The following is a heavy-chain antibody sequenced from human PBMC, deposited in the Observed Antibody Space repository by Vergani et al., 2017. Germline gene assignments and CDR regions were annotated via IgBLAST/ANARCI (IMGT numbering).Heavy chain of an antibody. Sequence: QVQLVQSGAEVKKPGASVKVSCKASGYTFTDYYIHWVRQAPGQGLEWMGWINPNSDATKYAQKFQGWVTMTRDTSNSTAYMEMSRLRSDDTAVYYCAKVGCDYYGLDVWGQGTMVTVSS. J-gene: IGHJ6*02. CDR3: AKVGCDYYGLDV. D-gene: IGHD1-26*01. CDR1: GYTFTDYY. CDR2: INPNSDAT. V-gene: IGHV1-2*04.